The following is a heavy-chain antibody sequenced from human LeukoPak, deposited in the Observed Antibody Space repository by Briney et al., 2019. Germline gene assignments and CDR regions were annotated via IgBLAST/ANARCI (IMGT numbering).Heavy chain of an antibody. J-gene: IGHJ6*02. CDR2: ISSSSSTI. V-gene: IGHV3-48*04. Sequence: GGSLRLSCAASGFTFSSYSMNWVRQAPGKGLEWVPYISSSSSTIYYADSVKGRFTISRDNAKNSLYLQMNSLRAEDTAVYYCAKGQGRVLRFLEWLLPSGYGMDVWGQGTTVTVSS. CDR1: GFTFSSYS. D-gene: IGHD3-3*01. CDR3: AKGQGRVLRFLEWLLPSGYGMDV.